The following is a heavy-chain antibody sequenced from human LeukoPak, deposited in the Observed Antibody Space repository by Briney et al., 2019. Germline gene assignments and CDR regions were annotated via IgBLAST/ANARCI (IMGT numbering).Heavy chain of an antibody. Sequence: GGSLRLSCAASGFTFSSYWMNWARQAPGKGLEWVASVNHNGNVNYYVDSVKGRFTISRDNAKNSLYLQMSNLRAEDTAVYFCARGGGLDVWGQGATVTVSS. V-gene: IGHV3-7*03. CDR1: GFTFSSYW. J-gene: IGHJ6*02. D-gene: IGHD3-16*01. CDR3: ARGGGLDV. CDR2: VNHNGNVN.